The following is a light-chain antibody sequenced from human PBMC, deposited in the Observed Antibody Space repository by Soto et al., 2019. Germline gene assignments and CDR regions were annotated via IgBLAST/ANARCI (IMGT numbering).Light chain of an antibody. Sequence: EIVLTQSPGTLSLSPGERATLSCRASQSVSSSFLAWYQQKPGQAPRLLIYGASSRATGIPDRFSGGGSGTDFTLIIGRLEPEDFAVYYCQQYGSSPRGAFGQGTKVEI. V-gene: IGKV3-20*01. CDR3: QQYGSSPRGA. CDR1: QSVSSSF. CDR2: GAS. J-gene: IGKJ1*01.